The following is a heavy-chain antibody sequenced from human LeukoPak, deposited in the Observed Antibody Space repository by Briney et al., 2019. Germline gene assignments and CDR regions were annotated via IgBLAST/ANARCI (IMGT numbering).Heavy chain of an antibody. J-gene: IGHJ4*02. Sequence: GRSLRLSCTASGFTFSTYEMYWVRQPPGKGLEWVAAISNDGNNKYYADSVRGRFTVTRDNSKNTLYLQMDSLRAEDTAVYYCTRNHNGLAYWGQGTLVNVSS. V-gene: IGHV3-30*04. CDR1: GFTFSTYE. D-gene: IGHD3-3*02. CDR3: TRNHNGLAY. CDR2: ISNDGNNK.